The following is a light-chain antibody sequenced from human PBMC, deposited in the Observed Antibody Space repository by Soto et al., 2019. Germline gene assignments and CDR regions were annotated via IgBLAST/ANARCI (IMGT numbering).Light chain of an antibody. Sequence: DIQMTQSPSSLSASVGDRVTISCRASQGVSNYLIWYQQRQGRAPKLLIYAASNLVSGVPSRCSGSGSGTNFTLTISSLQPEDFATYYCQQSYRTPHTFGQGTKLETK. V-gene: IGKV1-39*01. J-gene: IGKJ2*01. CDR1: QGVSNY. CDR2: AAS. CDR3: QQSYRTPHT.